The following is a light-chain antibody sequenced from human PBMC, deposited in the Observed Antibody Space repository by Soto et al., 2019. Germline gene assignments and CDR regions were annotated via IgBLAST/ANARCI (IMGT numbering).Light chain of an antibody. V-gene: IGLV2-14*01. Sequence: QSALTQPASVSGSPGQSITISCTGTSNDIGDYNYVSWYQQHPGKAPKLMIYAVSNRPSGVSNRCSGSKSGNTASLTISGLQAEDEAAYYCSSYTTSSTLSVVFGGGTKLTVL. CDR2: AVS. J-gene: IGLJ2*01. CDR3: SSYTTSSTLSVV. CDR1: SNDIGDYNY.